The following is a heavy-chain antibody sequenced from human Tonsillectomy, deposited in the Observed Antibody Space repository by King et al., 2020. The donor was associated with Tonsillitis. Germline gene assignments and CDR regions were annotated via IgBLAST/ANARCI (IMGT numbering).Heavy chain of an antibody. J-gene: IGHJ6*03. V-gene: IGHV4-59*12. CDR2: IYYTRST. Sequence: VQLQESGPGLVKPSETLSLTCTVFGGSISSYYWSWIRQPPGKGLEWIVYIYYTRSTNYNPSLKSRVTISVDTSKNQFSLKLSSVTAADTAVYYCARKGYYMDVWGKGTTVTVSS. CDR3: ARKGYYMDV. CDR1: GGSISSYY.